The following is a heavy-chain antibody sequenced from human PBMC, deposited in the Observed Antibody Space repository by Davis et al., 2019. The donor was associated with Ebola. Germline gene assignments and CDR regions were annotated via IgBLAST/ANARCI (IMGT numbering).Heavy chain of an antibody. CDR1: GGSISSSSYY. J-gene: IGHJ4*02. Sequence: SETLSLTCTVSGGSISSSSYYWGWIRQPPGKGLEWIGSTYYSGSTYYNPSLKSRVTISVDTSKNQFSLKLSSVTAADTAVYYCARSTSCSNWGQGTLVTVSS. D-gene: IGHD2-2*01. V-gene: IGHV4-39*01. CDR2: TYYSGST. CDR3: ARSTSCSN.